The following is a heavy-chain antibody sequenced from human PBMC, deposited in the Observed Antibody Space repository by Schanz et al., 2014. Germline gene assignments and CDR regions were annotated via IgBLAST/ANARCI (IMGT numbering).Heavy chain of an antibody. Sequence: EVQLVESGGGLVQPGGSLRLSCAASGFSVGNKYMNWVRQAPGKGLEWVSFIYIGGNTYYADSVKGRFTISRDNSKNTVDSQMNSLRAEDTAVYYCARGGPAYYFDDWGQGTLVTGSS. CDR1: GFSVGNKY. V-gene: IGHV3-66*01. CDR2: IYIGGNT. CDR3: ARGGPAYYFDD. J-gene: IGHJ4*02.